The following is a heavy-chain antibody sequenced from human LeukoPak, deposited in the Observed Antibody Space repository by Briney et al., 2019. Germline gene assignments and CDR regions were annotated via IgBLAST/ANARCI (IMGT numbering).Heavy chain of an antibody. CDR2: IYYSGST. CDR3: ARGHDSSGYHFDY. V-gene: IGHV4-31*03. J-gene: IGHJ4*02. Sequence: PSQTLSLTCTVSGGSISSGGYYWSWIRQHPGKGLEWIGYIYYSGSTYYNPSLKSRVTISVDTSKNQFSLKLSSVTAADTAVYYCARGHDSSGYHFDYWGQGTPVTVSS. D-gene: IGHD3-22*01. CDR1: GGSISSGGYY.